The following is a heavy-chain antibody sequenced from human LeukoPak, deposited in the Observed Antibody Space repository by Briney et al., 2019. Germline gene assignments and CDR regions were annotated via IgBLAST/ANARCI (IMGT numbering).Heavy chain of an antibody. V-gene: IGHV3-23*01. CDR3: AKDLVLLWFGELSGPGAFDI. D-gene: IGHD3-10*01. Sequence: AGGSLRLSCAASGFTFSSYAMSWVRQAPGKGLEWVSAISGSGGSTYYADSVKGRFTISRDNSKNTLYLQMNSLRAEDTAVYYCAKDLVLLWFGELSGPGAFDIWGQGTMVTVSS. CDR2: ISGSGGST. J-gene: IGHJ3*02. CDR1: GFTFSSYA.